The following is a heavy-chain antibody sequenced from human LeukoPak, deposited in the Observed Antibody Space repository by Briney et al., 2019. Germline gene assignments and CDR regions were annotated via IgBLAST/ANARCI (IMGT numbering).Heavy chain of an antibody. CDR1: GFTFNIHA. D-gene: IGHD6-6*01. CDR2: ISNDGSDE. J-gene: IGHJ3*01. Sequence: GRSLRLSCAASGFTFNIHAMHWVRQAPGKGLEWVAVISNDGSDEYYADSVRGRFPVSRDNFKNTVFLQMNSLRPEDTAVYYRAKARHCTSATCASAAFDAWGQGTMVTVSS. V-gene: IGHV3-30-3*01. CDR3: AKARHCTSATCASAAFDA.